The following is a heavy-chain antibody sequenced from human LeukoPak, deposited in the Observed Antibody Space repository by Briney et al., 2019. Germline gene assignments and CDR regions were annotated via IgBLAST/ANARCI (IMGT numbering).Heavy chain of an antibody. CDR3: ARRGPPRTLLRGVKSGWFDP. CDR1: GGSFITYY. CDR2: INHSGST. V-gene: IGHV4-34*01. Sequence: SETLSLTCAVYGGSFITYYWTWIRQPPGKGLEWIGEINHSGSTNYNPSLKSRVTISIDQSKNQFSLKLSSVTAADTAVYYCARRGPPRTLLRGVKSGWFDPWGQGTLVTVSS. J-gene: IGHJ5*02. D-gene: IGHD3-10*01.